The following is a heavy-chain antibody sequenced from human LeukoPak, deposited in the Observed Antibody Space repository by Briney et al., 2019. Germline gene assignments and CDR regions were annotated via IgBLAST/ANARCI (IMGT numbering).Heavy chain of an antibody. CDR3: ARHGNIVVLPATSKAFDI. J-gene: IGHJ3*02. D-gene: IGHD2-2*01. CDR2: IYSSGDS. Sequence: KPSETLSLTCTVSGGSISSYYWSWIRQPVGKGLEWIGRIYSSGDSYYNPSLKSRVTTSVDTSKGQFSLRLSSVTAADTAVYYCARHGNIVVLPATSKAFDIWGQGTMVTVSS. V-gene: IGHV4-4*07. CDR1: GGSISSYY.